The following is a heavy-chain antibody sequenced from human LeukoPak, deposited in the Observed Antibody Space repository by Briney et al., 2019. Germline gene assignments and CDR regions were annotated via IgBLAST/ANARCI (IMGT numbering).Heavy chain of an antibody. CDR2: IRYDGSNK. D-gene: IGHD6-19*01. CDR3: AKDGYSSGYFDY. Sequence: QSGGSLRLSCAASGFTFSSYGMHWVRQAPGKGLEWVAFIRYDGSNKYYADSVKGRFTISRDNSKNTLYLQMNSLRAEDTAVYYCAKDGYSSGYFDYWGQGTLVTVSS. CDR1: GFTFSSYG. V-gene: IGHV3-30*02. J-gene: IGHJ4*02.